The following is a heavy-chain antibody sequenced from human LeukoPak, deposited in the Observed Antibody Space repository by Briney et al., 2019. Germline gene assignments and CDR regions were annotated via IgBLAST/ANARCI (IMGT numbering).Heavy chain of an antibody. CDR2: ISGSGGTI. J-gene: IGHJ4*02. V-gene: IGHV3-23*01. CDR3: ARSDWGLDY. Sequence: PGGSLRLSCAASGFTISDHYMDWVRQAPGKGLEWVSVISGSGGTIGHADSVKGRFTVSRDNSKNTLYLQMNSLRVDDMAVYYCARSDWGLDYWGQGTLVTVSS. D-gene: IGHD7-27*01. CDR1: GFTISDHY.